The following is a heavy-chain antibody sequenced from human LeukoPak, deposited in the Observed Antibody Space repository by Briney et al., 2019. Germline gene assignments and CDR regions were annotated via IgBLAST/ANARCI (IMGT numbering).Heavy chain of an antibody. D-gene: IGHD3-9*01. CDR2: ISAYNGNT. CDR1: GYTFTSYG. V-gene: IGHV1-18*01. CDR3: ARDYYDILTGYYSGFDY. Sequence: GASVKVSCKASGYTFTSYGISWVRQAPGQGLEWMGWISAYNGNTNYAQKLQGRVTMTTDTSTSTAYMELRSLRSDDTAVYYCARDYYDILTGYYSGFDYWGQGTLVTVSS. J-gene: IGHJ4*02.